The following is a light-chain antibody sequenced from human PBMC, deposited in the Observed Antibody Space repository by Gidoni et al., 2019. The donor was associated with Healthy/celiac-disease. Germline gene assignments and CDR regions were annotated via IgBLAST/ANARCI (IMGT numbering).Light chain of an antibody. J-gene: IGKJ2*01. Sequence: DIQMTQSPSSLSASVGDRVTITCRASQSISSYLNWYQQKPGEAPKLLIYAASSLQSGVPSRFSGSGSGTDFTLTISRLQPEDFATYYCQQSYSTPRTFGQGTKLEIK. CDR3: QQSYSTPRT. CDR2: AAS. CDR1: QSISSY. V-gene: IGKV1-39*01.